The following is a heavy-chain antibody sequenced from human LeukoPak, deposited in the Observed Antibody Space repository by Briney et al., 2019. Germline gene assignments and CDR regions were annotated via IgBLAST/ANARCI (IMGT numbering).Heavy chain of an antibody. J-gene: IGHJ4*02. Sequence: GGSLRLSCAASGFTFSSYWMSWVRQAPGRGLEWVANIKQDGSEKYYVDSVKGRFTISRDNAKNSLYLQMNSLRAEDTAVYYCASWTAATSRDYWGQGTLVTVSS. CDR1: GFTFSSYW. D-gene: IGHD2-2*01. CDR2: IKQDGSEK. CDR3: ASWTAATSRDY. V-gene: IGHV3-7*01.